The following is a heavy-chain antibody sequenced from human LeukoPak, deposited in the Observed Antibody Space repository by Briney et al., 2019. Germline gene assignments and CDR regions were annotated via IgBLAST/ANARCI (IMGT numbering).Heavy chain of an antibody. CDR2: ISAYNGNT. V-gene: IGHV1-18*04. CDR1: GYTFTSYY. CDR3: ARVIIVKRIVGATGAFDI. J-gene: IGHJ3*02. Sequence: ASVKVSCKASGYTFTSYYMHWVRQAPGQGLEWMGWISAYNGNTNYAQKLQGRVTMTTDTSTSTAYMELRSLRSDDTAVYYCARVIIVKRIVGATGAFDIWGQGTMVTVSS. D-gene: IGHD1-26*01.